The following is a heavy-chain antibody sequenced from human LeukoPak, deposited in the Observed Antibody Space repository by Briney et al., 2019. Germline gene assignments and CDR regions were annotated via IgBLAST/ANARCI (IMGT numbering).Heavy chain of an antibody. V-gene: IGHV1-69*05. CDR2: IIPIFGTA. CDR1: GGTFSSYA. J-gene: IGHJ5*02. CDR3: ARDERRYNWFDP. D-gene: IGHD1-14*01. Sequence: SVKVSCKASGGTFSSYAISWVRQAPGQGREWMGGIIPIFGTANYAQKFQGRVTITTDESTSTACMELSSLRSEDTAVYYCARDERRYNWFDPWGQGTLVTVSS.